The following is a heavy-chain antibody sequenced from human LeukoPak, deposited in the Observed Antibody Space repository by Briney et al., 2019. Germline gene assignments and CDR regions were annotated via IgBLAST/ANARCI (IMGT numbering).Heavy chain of an antibody. D-gene: IGHD1-26*01. CDR3: VNYDTTTGQSDY. CDR1: GFTFGRYW. J-gene: IGHJ4*02. Sequence: PGGSLRLSCGASGFTFGRYWMSWVRQAPGKGLEWVANIKQDGSEKHYVDSVKGRFTISRDNAENSLFLQMNNLRAEDTAIYYCVNYDTTTGQSDYWGQGTLVTVSS. V-gene: IGHV3-7*01. CDR2: IKQDGSEK.